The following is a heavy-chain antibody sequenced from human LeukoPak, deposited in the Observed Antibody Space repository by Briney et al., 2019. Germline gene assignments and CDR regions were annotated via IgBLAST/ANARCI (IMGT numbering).Heavy chain of an antibody. J-gene: IGHJ4*02. D-gene: IGHD3-22*01. V-gene: IGHV3-30*02. CDR1: GFTFSSYG. CDR3: AKDRRYYEGFDY. CDR2: IRYDGSNK. Sequence: PGGSLRLSCAASGFTFSSYGMHWVRQAPGKGLEWVAFIRYDGSNKYYADSVKGRFTISRDNSKNTLYLQMNSLRAEDTAVYYCAKDRRYYEGFDYWGQGTLVTVSS.